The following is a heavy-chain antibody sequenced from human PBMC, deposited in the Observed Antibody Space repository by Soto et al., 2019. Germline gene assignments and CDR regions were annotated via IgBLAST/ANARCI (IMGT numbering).Heavy chain of an antibody. D-gene: IGHD3-9*01. CDR2: IYYSGST. Sequence: SETLSLSCTVSGGSISRYYGSWIRQPPGKGLEWIGYIYYSGSTNYNPSLKSRVTISVDTSKNQFSLKLSSVTAADTAVYYCARGVRHLGWFDPWGQGTLVTVS. J-gene: IGHJ5*02. CDR3: ARGVRHLGWFDP. CDR1: GGSISRYY. V-gene: IGHV4-59*01.